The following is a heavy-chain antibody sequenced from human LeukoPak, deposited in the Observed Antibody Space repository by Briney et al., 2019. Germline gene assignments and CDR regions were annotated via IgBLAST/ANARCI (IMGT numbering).Heavy chain of an antibody. J-gene: IGHJ4*02. V-gene: IGHV4-39*07. CDR3: ARERDGWLHPGSYFDY. CDR2: IYYSGST. D-gene: IGHD5-24*01. Sequence: SETLSLTCTVSGGSISSSSYYWGWIRQPPGKGLEWIGSIYYSGSTYYNPSLKSRVTISVDTSKNQFSLKLSSVTAADTAVYYCARERDGWLHPGSYFDYWAREPWSPSPQ. CDR1: GGSISSSSYY.